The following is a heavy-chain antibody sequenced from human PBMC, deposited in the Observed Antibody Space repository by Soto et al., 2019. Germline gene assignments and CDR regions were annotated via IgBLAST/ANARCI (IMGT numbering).Heavy chain of an antibody. CDR3: AKVVITRYFDY. Sequence: TCGVGVGWIRQPPGKALEWLALIYWNDDKRYSPSLKSRLTITKDTSKNQVVLTMTNMDPVDTATYYCAKVVITRYFDYWGQGTLVTVSS. D-gene: IGHD3-22*01. V-gene: IGHV2-5*01. CDR2: IYWNDDK. J-gene: IGHJ4*02. CDR1: TCGVG.